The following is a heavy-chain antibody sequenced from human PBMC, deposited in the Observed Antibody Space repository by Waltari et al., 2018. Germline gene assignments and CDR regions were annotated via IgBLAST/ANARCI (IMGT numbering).Heavy chain of an antibody. Sequence: QVQLQESGPGLVKPAETLSLTCTVPGASISSFYWSWIRQPPGKGLGWIGYIYYSGSADYHPSLKSRVTMSLDTSKNQFSLKLSSATAADTAVYYCARVLHDYGGNSGLDYWGQGTLVTVSS. J-gene: IGHJ4*02. CDR1: GASISSFY. D-gene: IGHD2-21*02. CDR2: IYYSGSA. V-gene: IGHV4-59*01. CDR3: ARVLHDYGGNSGLDY.